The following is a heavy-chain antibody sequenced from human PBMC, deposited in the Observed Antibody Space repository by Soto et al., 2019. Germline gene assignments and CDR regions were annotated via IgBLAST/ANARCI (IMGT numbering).Heavy chain of an antibody. CDR3: ARVQYIAEEAFDI. D-gene: IGHD6-13*01. V-gene: IGHV6-1*01. J-gene: IGHJ3*02. Sequence: SQTLSLTCAISGDSVSSNSGAWNWIRQSPSRGLEWLGRTYYRSKWYNDYAVSVKSRITINPDTSKNQFSLQLNSVTPEDTAVYYCARVQYIAEEAFDIWGQGTMVTVSS. CDR2: TYYRSKWYN. CDR1: GDSVSSNSGA.